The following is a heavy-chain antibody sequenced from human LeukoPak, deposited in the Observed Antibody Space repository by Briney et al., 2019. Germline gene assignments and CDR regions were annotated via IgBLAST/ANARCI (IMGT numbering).Heavy chain of an antibody. D-gene: IGHD6-19*01. CDR2: VYDSGST. J-gene: IGHJ4*02. CDR1: GDSISGFY. Sequence: SETLSLTCTVSGDSISGFYWNWIRQPPGKGLEWIGHVYDSGSTTYNPSVKSRVIISQDTSKNEFSLKLRSVTAADTAVYYCARGHYSSGWYLDYWGQGALVSVSS. V-gene: IGHV4-59*01. CDR3: ARGHYSSGWYLDY.